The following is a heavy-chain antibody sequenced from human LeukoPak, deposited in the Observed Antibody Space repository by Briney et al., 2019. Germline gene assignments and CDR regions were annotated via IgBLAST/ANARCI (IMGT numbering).Heavy chain of an antibody. CDR2: INHSGST. J-gene: IGHJ4*02. D-gene: IGHD3-22*01. CDR1: GGSFSGYY. Sequence: SETLSLTCAVYGGSFSGYYWSWIRQPPGKGLEWIGEINHSGSTNYNPSLKSRVTISVDTSKNQFSLKLSSVTAADTAVYYCARVSNYYDSSGYSRWGQGTLVTVSS. V-gene: IGHV4-34*01. CDR3: ARVSNYYDSSGYSR.